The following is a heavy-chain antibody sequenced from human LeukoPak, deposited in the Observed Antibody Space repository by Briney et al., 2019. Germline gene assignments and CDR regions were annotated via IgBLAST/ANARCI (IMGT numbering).Heavy chain of an antibody. CDR2: IYYSGST. V-gene: IGHV4-59*12. CDR1: GGAISSYY. Sequence: PSETLSLTCTVSGGAISSYYWSWVRQPPGKGLEWIGYIYYSGSTNSNPSLKSRLTISVDTSKNQFSLKLTSVTAADTAVYYCVGDGYNKGDYWGQGTLVTVSS. D-gene: IGHD5-24*01. J-gene: IGHJ4*02. CDR3: VGDGYNKGDY.